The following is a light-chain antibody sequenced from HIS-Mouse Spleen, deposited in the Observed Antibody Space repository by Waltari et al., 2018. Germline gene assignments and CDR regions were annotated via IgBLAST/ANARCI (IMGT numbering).Light chain of an antibody. CDR3: QRRSNWPPEYT. V-gene: IGKV3-11*01. CDR1: QSVSSY. Sequence: EIVLTQSPATLSLSPGERATLSCRASQSVSSYLAWYQQKPGQAPRLLIYDASNSATGIPARFSGSGSGTDFHLTISSLEPEDFAVYYCQRRSNWPPEYTFGQGTKLEIK. J-gene: IGKJ2*01. CDR2: DAS.